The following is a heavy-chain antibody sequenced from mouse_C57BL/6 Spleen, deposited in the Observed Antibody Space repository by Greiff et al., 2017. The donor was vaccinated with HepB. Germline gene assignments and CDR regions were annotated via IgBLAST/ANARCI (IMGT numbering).Heavy chain of an antibody. J-gene: IGHJ2*01. V-gene: IGHV1-69*01. CDR1: GYTFTSYW. CDR3: ARREGKGGYFDY. Sequence: VQLQQPGAELVMPGASVKLSCKASGYTFTSYWMHWVKQRPGQGLEWIGEIDPSDSYTNSNQKFKGKSTLTVDKSSSTAYMQLSSLTSEDSAVYYCARREGKGGYFDYWGQGTTLTVSS. CDR2: IDPSDSYT. D-gene: IGHD1-3*01.